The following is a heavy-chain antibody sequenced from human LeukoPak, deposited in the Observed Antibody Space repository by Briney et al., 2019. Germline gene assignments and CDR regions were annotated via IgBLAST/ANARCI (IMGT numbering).Heavy chain of an antibody. V-gene: IGHV3-33*01. D-gene: IGHD2-2*01. CDR2: IWYDGSNK. CDR1: GFTFSSYG. Sequence: GGSLRLSCAASGFTFSSYGMHWVRQAPGKGLEWVAVIWYDGSNKYYADSVKGRFTISRDNSKNTLYLQMNSLRAEDTAVYYRASSGYCSSTSCYDLVYWGQGTLVTVSS. CDR3: ASSGYCSSTSCYDLVY. J-gene: IGHJ4*02.